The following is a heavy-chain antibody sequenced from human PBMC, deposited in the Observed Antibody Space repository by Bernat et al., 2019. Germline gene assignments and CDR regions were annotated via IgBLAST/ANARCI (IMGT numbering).Heavy chain of an antibody. J-gene: IGHJ4*02. D-gene: IGHD4-23*01. CDR3: AKPPGESWGRGGYFDY. V-gene: IGHV3-30*18. CDR2: ISYDGSNK. CDR1: GFTFSSYG. Sequence: QVQLVESGGGVVQPGRSLRLSCAASGFTFSSYGMHWVRQAPGKGLEWVAVISYDGSNKYYADSVKGRFTISRDNSKNTLYLQMNSLRAEDTAVYYCAKPPGESWGRGGYFDYWGQGTLVTVSS.